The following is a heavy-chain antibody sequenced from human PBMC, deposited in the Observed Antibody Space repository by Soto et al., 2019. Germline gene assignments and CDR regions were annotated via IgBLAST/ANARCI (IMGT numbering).Heavy chain of an antibody. J-gene: IGHJ5*02. CDR3: AKGDNLGPKTGYAFDP. Sequence: SQTSSLTCANSGDSVSSNTASWNWIRQSPSSGLEWLGRTYFKSKGYNDYAVSVKSRIIINPDTSNNQFSLQPNSVTPEDTAVYFCAKGDNLGPKTGYAFDPWGQGIMVTVSS. CDR1: GDSVSSNTAS. D-gene: IGHD5-12*01. V-gene: IGHV6-1*01. CDR2: TYFKSKGYN.